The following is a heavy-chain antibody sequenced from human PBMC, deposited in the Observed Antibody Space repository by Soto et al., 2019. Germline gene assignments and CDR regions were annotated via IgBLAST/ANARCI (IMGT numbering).Heavy chain of an antibody. Sequence: GASVKVSCKASGYTFTSYGISWVRQATGQGLEWMGWINPNNGNTKYAQNFQGRVTMTTDTSTSTAYVELRSLRSDDTAMYYCARSSISGIFYYYYWGQGTLVTVSS. J-gene: IGHJ4*02. CDR3: ARSSISGIFYYYY. CDR2: INPNNGNT. D-gene: IGHD3-10*01. CDR1: GYTFTSYG. V-gene: IGHV1-18*01.